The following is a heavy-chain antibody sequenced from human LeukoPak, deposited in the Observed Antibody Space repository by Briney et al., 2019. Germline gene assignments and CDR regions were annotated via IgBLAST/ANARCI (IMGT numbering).Heavy chain of an antibody. J-gene: IGHJ5*02. Sequence: SETLSLTCTVSGSSINNYYWGWIRQAPGKGLEWIESIYYSGNTYYNSSLKSRVTISLDTSKNQFSLKLSSVTAADTAVYYCANMGYSYAPGLFDPWGQGTLVTVSS. D-gene: IGHD5-18*01. CDR1: GSSINNYY. V-gene: IGHV4-39*07. CDR2: IYYSGNT. CDR3: ANMGYSYAPGLFDP.